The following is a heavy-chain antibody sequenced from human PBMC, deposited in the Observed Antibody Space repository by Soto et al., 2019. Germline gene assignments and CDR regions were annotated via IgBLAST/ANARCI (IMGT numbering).Heavy chain of an antibody. CDR3: ATAITMIVASGAFHX. D-gene: IGHD3-22*01. J-gene: IGHJ3*02. Sequence: SETLSLTCTVSGGSICSSSYYWGWIRQPPGKGLELIGSIYYSGSTYYNPSLKSRVTISVDTSKNQFSLKLSSVTAADTAVYYCATAITMIVASGAFHXWGQGTMVTVS. CDR1: GGSICSSSYY. V-gene: IGHV4-39*01. CDR2: IYYSGST.